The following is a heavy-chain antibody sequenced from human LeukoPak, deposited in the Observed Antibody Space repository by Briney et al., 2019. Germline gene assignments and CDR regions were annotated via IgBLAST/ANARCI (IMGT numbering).Heavy chain of an antibody. V-gene: IGHV4-59*01. J-gene: IGHJ6*03. CDR2: IYYSGST. CDR3: ARGLAAGYYYYYCYMDV. CDR1: GGSISSYY. D-gene: IGHD6-25*01. Sequence: SETLSLTCTVSGGSISSYYWSWIRQPPGKGLEWIGYIYYSGSTNYNPSLKSRVTISVDTSKNQFSLKLSSVTAADTAVYYCARGLAAGYYYYYCYMDVWGKGTTVTVSS.